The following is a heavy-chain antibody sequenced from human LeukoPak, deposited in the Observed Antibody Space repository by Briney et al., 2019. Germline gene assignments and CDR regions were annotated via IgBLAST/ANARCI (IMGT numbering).Heavy chain of an antibody. J-gene: IGHJ6*02. CDR3: ARGRYFFGSGSYYPEGMDV. Sequence: GASVKVSCKASGYTFPSFGTNWVRQAPGQGLEWMGWISGYNGNTNYAQKLQGRVTMTTDTSTSTAYMELRSLRSDDTAVYYCARGRYFFGSGSYYPEGMDVWRQGTTVTVSS. CDR1: GYTFPSFG. CDR2: ISGYNGNT. D-gene: IGHD3-10*01. V-gene: IGHV1-18*01.